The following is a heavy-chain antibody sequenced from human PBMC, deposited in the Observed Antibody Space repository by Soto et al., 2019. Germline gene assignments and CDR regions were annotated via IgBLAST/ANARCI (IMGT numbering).Heavy chain of an antibody. J-gene: IGHJ4*02. CDR1: GYTFTSYD. V-gene: IGHV1-8*01. CDR3: ARAPRSSSWYYFDY. CDR2: MNPNSGNT. D-gene: IGHD6-13*01. Sequence: EASVKVSCKASGYTFTSYDINWVRQATGQGLEWMGWMNPNSGNTGYAQKFQGRVTMTRNTSISTAYMELSSLRSEDTAVYYCARAPRSSSWYYFDYWGQGTLVTVSS.